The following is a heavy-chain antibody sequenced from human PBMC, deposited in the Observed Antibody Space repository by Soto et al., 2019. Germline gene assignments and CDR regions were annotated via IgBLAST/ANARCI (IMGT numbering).Heavy chain of an antibody. CDR2: IYYSGST. D-gene: IGHD5-18*01. J-gene: IGHJ4*02. CDR1: GGSISSYY. V-gene: IGHV4-59*01. CDR3: ARGYRYGYYLG. Sequence: ASETLSLTCTVSGGSISSYYWSWIRQPPGKGLEWIGYIYYSGSTNYNPSLKSRVTISVDTSKNQFSLKLSSVTAADTAVYYCARGYRYGYYLGWGQGTLVTVSS.